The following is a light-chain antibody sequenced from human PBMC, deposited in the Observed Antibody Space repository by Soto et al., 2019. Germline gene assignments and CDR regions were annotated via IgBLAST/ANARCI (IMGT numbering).Light chain of an antibody. V-gene: IGKV3-20*01. Sequence: EIVLTQSPGTLSWSPGERSTLSGRASQSVSSSFFAWYQQKPGQAPRLLIYGASSRSSGIPDRFSGSGSGTDFTLTISSLEPEDFAVYSCQQSGSSLYTFGQGTKLEIK. CDR2: GAS. CDR1: QSVSSSF. J-gene: IGKJ2*01. CDR3: QQSGSSLYT.